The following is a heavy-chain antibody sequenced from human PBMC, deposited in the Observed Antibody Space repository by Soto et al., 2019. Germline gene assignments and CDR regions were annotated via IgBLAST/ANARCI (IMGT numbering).Heavy chain of an antibody. CDR2: INHSGST. CDR3: ARLAAAGGDY. CDR1: GGSFSGYY. D-gene: IGHD6-13*01. V-gene: IGHV4-34*01. Sequence: QVQLQQWGAGLLKPSETLSLTCAVYGGSFSGYYWSWIRQPPGKGLEWIGEINHSGSTNYNPSLKRRVTISVDTSKNQFSLKLSSGTAADTAVYYCARLAAAGGDYWGQGTLVTVSS. J-gene: IGHJ4*02.